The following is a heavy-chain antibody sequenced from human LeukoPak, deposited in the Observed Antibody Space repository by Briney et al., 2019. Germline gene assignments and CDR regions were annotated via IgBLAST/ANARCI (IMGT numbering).Heavy chain of an antibody. V-gene: IGHV4-59*01. CDR2: IYHSGST. J-gene: IGHJ5*02. Sequence: SETLSLTCTVSGGSISSYYWSWIRQPPGKGLEWIGYIYHSGSTNYNPSLKSRVTISVDTSKNQFSLKLSSVTAADTAVYYCARAVDTAMAAYNCFDPWGQGTLVTVSS. D-gene: IGHD5-18*01. CDR1: GGSISSYY. CDR3: ARAVDTAMAAYNCFDP.